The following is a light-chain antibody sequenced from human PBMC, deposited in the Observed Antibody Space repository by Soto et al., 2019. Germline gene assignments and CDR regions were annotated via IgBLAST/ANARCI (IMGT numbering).Light chain of an antibody. Sequence: DLQMTQSPSTLSASVGDRVTITCRASQSISTWLAWYQQKPGKAPKLLIFDASSLKSGVPSRFSGSGSGTEFTLTISSLQPDDFATYYCQQYNSYSMYTFGQGTKLEIK. V-gene: IGKV1-5*01. CDR1: QSISTW. CDR2: DAS. J-gene: IGKJ2*01. CDR3: QQYNSYSMYT.